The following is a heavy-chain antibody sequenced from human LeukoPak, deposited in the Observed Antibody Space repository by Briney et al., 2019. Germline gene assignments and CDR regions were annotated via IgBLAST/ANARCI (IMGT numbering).Heavy chain of an antibody. CDR3: ARRPWQWLVRSGSLFDY. D-gene: IGHD6-19*01. CDR1: GGSISSYY. CDR2: IYYSGST. J-gene: IGHJ4*02. V-gene: IGHV4-59*12. Sequence: SETLSLTCTVSGGSISSYYWSWIRQPPGKGLEWIGYIYYSGSTYYNPSLKSRVTISVDTSKNQFSLKLSSVTAADTAVYYCARRPWQWLVRSGSLFDYWGQGTLVTVSS.